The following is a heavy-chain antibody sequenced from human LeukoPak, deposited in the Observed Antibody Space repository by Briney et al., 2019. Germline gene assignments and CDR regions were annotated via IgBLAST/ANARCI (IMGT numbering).Heavy chain of an antibody. CDR2: VNPNSGGI. J-gene: IGHJ1*01. CDR3: ARGYRTVGAIEYFQH. D-gene: IGHD1-26*01. V-gene: IGHV1-2*06. CDR1: GYTFTGYY. Sequence: ASVKVSCKASGYTFTGYYMHWVRQAPGQGLEWMGRVNPNSGGINYAQKFQGRVTMTRDTSINTAYLELSRLRSDDTAVYYCARGYRTVGAIEYFQHWGQGTLVTVSS.